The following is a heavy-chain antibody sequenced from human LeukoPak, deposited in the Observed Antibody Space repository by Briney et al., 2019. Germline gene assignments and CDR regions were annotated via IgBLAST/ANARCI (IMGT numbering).Heavy chain of an antibody. D-gene: IGHD5-18*01. Sequence: ASVKVSCKASGYTFTDYFMHWVRQAPGQGLEWMGWINPNSGGTHYAQKFQGRVTMTRDTSISTAYMELSRLRSDDTAVYYCARDPGYSSPKGDYWGQGTLVTVSS. V-gene: IGHV1-2*02. CDR1: GYTFTDYF. CDR2: INPNSGGT. J-gene: IGHJ4*02. CDR3: ARDPGYSSPKGDY.